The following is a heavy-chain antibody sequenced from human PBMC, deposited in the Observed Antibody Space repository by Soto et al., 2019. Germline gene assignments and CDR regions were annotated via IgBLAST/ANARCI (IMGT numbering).Heavy chain of an antibody. CDR2: ISWNSGSI. J-gene: IGHJ5*01. CDR3: AKDTRPSLYTGSWFDS. D-gene: IGHD6-13*01. CDR1: GFSFDDYA. Sequence: ELQLVESGGGLVQPGRSLRLSCVASGFSFDDYAMHWVRRVPGKGLEWVSGISWNSGSIAYGDSVRGRFTISRDNGKKSLNLQMNSLRAEDTAFYYCAKDTRPSLYTGSWFDSWGRGSLVTVSS. V-gene: IGHV3-9*01.